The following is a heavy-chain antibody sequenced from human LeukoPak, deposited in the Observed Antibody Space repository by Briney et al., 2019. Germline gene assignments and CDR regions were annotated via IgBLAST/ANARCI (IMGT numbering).Heavy chain of an antibody. CDR2: ISYDGSNK. J-gene: IGHJ4*02. Sequence: AGGSLRLSCAASGFTFSSYGMHWVRQAPGKGLEWVAVISYDGSNKYYADSVKGRFTISRDNSKNTLYLQMNSLRAEDTAVYYCAKTLRYFDWLSPGDYWGQGTLVTVSS. CDR1: GFTFSSYG. V-gene: IGHV3-30*18. D-gene: IGHD3-9*01. CDR3: AKTLRYFDWLSPGDY.